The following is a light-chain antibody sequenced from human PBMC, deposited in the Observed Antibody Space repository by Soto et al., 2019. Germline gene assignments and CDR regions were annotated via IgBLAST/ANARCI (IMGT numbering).Light chain of an antibody. CDR2: GAS. V-gene: IGKV3-20*01. CDR3: QQYGSSPWT. J-gene: IGKJ1*01. CDR1: QSVSSSY. Sequence: EIVLTQSPGTLSLSPGERATLSCRASQSVSSSYLAWYQKKPGQAPRLLFYGASSRATGIPDRFSGSWSGTDFPLTISRLEPEDCAVYYCQQYGSSPWTFGQGTKVQIK.